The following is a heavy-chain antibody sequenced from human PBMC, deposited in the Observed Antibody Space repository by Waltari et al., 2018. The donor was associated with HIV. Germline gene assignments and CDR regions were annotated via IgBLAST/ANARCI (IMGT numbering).Heavy chain of an antibody. CDR3: VRDSSGYYGHFDY. D-gene: IGHD6-19*01. Sequence: EVQLVESGGGLVQPGGSLRLSCAASGFTFSNYTMHWVRQAPGKGLEYRSAITSDGDTTYYVNSVKGRFTISRDNSKNTLYLQMGSLRAEDMAVFYCVRDSSGYYGHFDYWGQGTLVTVSS. CDR1: GFTFSNYT. J-gene: IGHJ4*02. CDR2: ITSDGDTT. V-gene: IGHV3-64*01.